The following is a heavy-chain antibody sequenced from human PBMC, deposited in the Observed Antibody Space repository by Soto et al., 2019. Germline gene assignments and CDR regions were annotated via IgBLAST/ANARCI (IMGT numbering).Heavy chain of an antibody. CDR2: INHSGST. V-gene: IGHV4-34*01. J-gene: IGHJ4*02. CDR1: GGSFSGYY. Sequence: PSETLSLTCAVYGGSFSGYYWTWIRQPPGTGLEWIGEINHSGSTNYNPSLKSRVTISVDTSKNQFSLKLTSVTAADTAVYYCARDKITGLFDYWGQGTLVTVSA. CDR3: ARDKITGLFDY. D-gene: IGHD2-8*02.